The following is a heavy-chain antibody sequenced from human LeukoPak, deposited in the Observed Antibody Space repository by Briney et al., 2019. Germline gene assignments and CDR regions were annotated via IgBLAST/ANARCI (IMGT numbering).Heavy chain of an antibody. CDR1: GGSISSYY. V-gene: IGHV4-59*01. CDR2: IYYSGST. CDR3: ARGQPGYYDSSGYYYFDY. Sequence: SETLSLTCTVSGGSISSYYWSWIRQPPGKGLEWIGYIYYSGSTNYNPSLKSRVTISVDTSKNQFSLKLSSVTAADTAVYYCARGQPGYYDSSGYYYFDYWGQGTLVTVSS. J-gene: IGHJ4*02. D-gene: IGHD3-22*01.